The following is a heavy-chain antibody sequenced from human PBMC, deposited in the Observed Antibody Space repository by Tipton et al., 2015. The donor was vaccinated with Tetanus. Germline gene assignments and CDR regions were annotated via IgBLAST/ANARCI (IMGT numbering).Heavy chain of an antibody. Sequence: TLSLTCVGYGESLRDYFWTWIRQPPGKGLEWIGEINHGGDTNFSPSLKSRVSMSVDTSKRQFSLSLTSVTAADTAVYYCARRSYCSSASCYDAFDIWGQGTMVTVSS. D-gene: IGHD2-2*01. CDR3: ARRSYCSSASCYDAFDI. CDR2: INHGGDT. J-gene: IGHJ3*02. CDR1: GESLRDYF. V-gene: IGHV4-34*01.